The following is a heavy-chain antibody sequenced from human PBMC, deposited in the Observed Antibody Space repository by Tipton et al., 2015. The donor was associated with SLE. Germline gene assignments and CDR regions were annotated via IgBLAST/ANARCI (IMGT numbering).Heavy chain of an antibody. V-gene: IGHV3-NL1*01. CDR2: IYSGGST. Sequence: GSLRLSCAASGFTFSIYGMHWVRQAPGKGQEWVSVIYSGGSTYYADSVKGRFTISRDNSKNTLYLQMNSLRAEDTAVYYCAKDWAYSSGFKQGYFHHWGQGTLVTVSS. D-gene: IGHD6-19*01. CDR1: GFTFSIYG. J-gene: IGHJ1*01. CDR3: AKDWAYSSGFKQGYFHH.